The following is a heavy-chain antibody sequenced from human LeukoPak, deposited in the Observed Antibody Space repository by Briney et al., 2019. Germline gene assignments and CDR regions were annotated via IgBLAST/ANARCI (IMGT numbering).Heavy chain of an antibody. V-gene: IGHV3-23*01. CDR2: ISGSGGTT. J-gene: IGHJ6*03. CDR3: AKDPSYYYYMDV. Sequence: GGSLRLSCAASGFTVSSNYMSWVRQAPGKGLEWVSAISGSGGTTYYADSVKGRFTLSRDNSKNTLYLQMNSLRAEDTALYYCAKDPSYYYYMDVWGKGTTVTVSS. CDR1: GFTVSSNY.